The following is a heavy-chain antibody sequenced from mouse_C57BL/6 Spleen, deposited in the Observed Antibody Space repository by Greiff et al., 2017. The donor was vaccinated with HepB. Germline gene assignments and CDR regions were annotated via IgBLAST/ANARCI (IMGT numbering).Heavy chain of an antibody. D-gene: IGHD1-1*01. V-gene: IGHV10-3*01. CDR1: GFTFNTYA. Sequence: EVKFEESGGGLVQPKGSLKLSCAASGFTFNTYAMHWVRQAPGKGLEWVARIRSKSSNYATYYADSVKDRFTISRDDSQSMLYLQMNNLKTEDTAMYYCVRDSTTVVKDWYFDVWGTGTTVTVSS. CDR3: VRDSTTVVKDWYFDV. CDR2: IRSKSSNYAT. J-gene: IGHJ1*03.